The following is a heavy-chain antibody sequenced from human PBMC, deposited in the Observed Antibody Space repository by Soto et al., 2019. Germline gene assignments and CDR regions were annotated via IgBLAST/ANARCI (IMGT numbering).Heavy chain of an antibody. D-gene: IGHD3-10*01. Sequence: ASVKVSCKASGYTFTSYYMHWVRQAPGQGLEWMGIINPSGGSTSYAQKFQGRVTMTRDTSTSTVYMELSSLRSEGTAVYYCARDLREAGSGSYFEYYYGMDVWGQGTTVTVSS. CDR1: GYTFTSYY. V-gene: IGHV1-46*01. CDR3: ARDLREAGSGSYFEYYYGMDV. J-gene: IGHJ6*02. CDR2: INPSGGST.